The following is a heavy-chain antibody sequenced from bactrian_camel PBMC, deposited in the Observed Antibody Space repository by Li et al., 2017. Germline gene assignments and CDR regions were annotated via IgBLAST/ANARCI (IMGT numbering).Heavy chain of an antibody. CDR1: EFTFSSYE. J-gene: IGHJ4*01. V-gene: IGHV3S31*01. CDR2: IDSDGTST. Sequence: VQLVESGGGSVQAGGSLRLSCAASEFTFSSYEMRWVRQAPGKGPEWVASIDSDGTSTSYVASVKGRFTISRDAAKTTLYLQMNDLKFEDAAMYYCATGVYCAHELSPDEYDVWGQGTQVTVS. CDR3: ATGVYCAHELSPDEYDV. D-gene: IGHD3*01.